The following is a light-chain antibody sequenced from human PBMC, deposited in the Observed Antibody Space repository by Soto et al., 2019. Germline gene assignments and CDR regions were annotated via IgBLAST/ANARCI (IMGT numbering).Light chain of an antibody. CDR3: QQYNSYCTWT. CDR2: DAS. V-gene: IGKV1-5*01. CDR1: QSISSW. J-gene: IGKJ1*01. Sequence: DIQMTQSPSTLSASVGDRVTITCRASQSISSWLAWYQQKPGKAPKLLIYDASSLESGVPSRFSGSGSGTEFALTISGLQPDDFATYYCQQYNSYCTWTFGQGTKVEIK.